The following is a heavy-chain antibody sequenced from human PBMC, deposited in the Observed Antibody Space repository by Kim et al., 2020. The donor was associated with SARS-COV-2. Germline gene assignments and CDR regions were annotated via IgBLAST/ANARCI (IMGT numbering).Heavy chain of an antibody. D-gene: IGHD6-13*01. CDR2: INTNTGNP. J-gene: IGHJ4*02. CDR3: ARVLAAAGIRNYYFDY. V-gene: IGHV7-4-1*02. Sequence: ASVKVSCKASGYTFTSYAMNWVRQAPGQGLEWMGWINTNTGNPTYAQGFTGRFVFSLDTSVSTAYLQISSLKAEDTAVYYCARVLAAAGIRNYYFDYWGQGTLVTVSS. CDR1: GYTFTSYA.